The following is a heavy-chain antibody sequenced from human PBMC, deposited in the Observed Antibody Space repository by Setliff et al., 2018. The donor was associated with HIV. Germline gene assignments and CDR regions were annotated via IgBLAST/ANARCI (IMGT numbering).Heavy chain of an antibody. V-gene: IGHV4-61*09. J-gene: IGHJ6*02. Sequence: SETLSLTCTVSGGSISSGIYYWIWIRQPAGKGLEWIGHVYTTGGTNYNPSLESRLTISVDTSKNQFSLKLSSVTAADTAVYYCAREFRVTAYYYYGMDVWGQGTTVTVSS. D-gene: IGHD4-4*01. CDR3: AREFRVTAYYYYGMDV. CDR2: VYTTGGT. CDR1: GGSISSGIYY.